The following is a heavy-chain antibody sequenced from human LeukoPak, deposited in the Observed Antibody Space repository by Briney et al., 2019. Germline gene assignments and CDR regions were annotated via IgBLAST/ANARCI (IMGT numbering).Heavy chain of an antibody. CDR1: GYTFTSYD. D-gene: IGHD3-10*01. CDR2: MNPNSGNT. J-gene: IGHJ4*02. CDR3: ASPSGTYYYGSGSQYYFDY. V-gene: IGHV1-8*01. Sequence: ASVKVSCKASGYTFTSYDINWVRQATGQGLEWMGWMNPNSGNTGYAQKFQGRVTMTRNTSISTAYMELSSLRSEDTAVYYCASPSGTYYYGSGSQYYFDYWGQGTLVTVSS.